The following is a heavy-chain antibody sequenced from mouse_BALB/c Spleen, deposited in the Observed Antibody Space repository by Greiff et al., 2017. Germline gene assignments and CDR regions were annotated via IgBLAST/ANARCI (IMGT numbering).Heavy chain of an antibody. V-gene: IGHV1-31*01. CDR3: ARDCRYDEGDY. J-gene: IGHJ2*01. Sequence: EVQLQQSGPELVKPGASVKISCKASGYSFTGYYMHWVKQSHVKSLEWIGRINPYNGATSYNQNFKDKASLTVDKSSSTAYMELHSLTSEDSAVYYCARDCRYDEGDYWGQGTTLTVSS. CDR2: INPYNGAT. D-gene: IGHD2-14*01. CDR1: GYSFTGYY.